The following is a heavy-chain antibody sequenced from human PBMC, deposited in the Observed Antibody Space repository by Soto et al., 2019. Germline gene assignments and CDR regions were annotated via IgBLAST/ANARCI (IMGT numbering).Heavy chain of an antibody. J-gene: IGHJ6*02. CDR2: IWYDGSTK. V-gene: IGHV3-33*01. D-gene: IGHD1-1*01. Sequence: AGSLRLSCATSGFTFSSSGMHWVRQAPGKGLEWVAVIWYDGSTKYYADSVKGRFTISRDNSKNTPYLQMNSLGAEDTAVYYCARDVLERPYGMDVWGQGTTVTVSS. CDR1: GFTFSSSG. CDR3: ARDVLERPYGMDV.